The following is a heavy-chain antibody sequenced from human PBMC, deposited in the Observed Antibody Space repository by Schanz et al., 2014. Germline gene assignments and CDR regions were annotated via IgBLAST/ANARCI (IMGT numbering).Heavy chain of an antibody. J-gene: IGHJ6*02. CDR2: IWYDENNK. V-gene: IGHV3-33*01. CDR3: ARDFDDRRGYGSGYCLGDCMDV. Sequence: QVQMVESGGGVVQPGRSLRLSCAASGFAFSVYGMHWVRQAPGKGPEWVAVIWYDENNKYYADSVKGRFTMSRDNSKNTLYLHMNTLRSEDTAVYYCARDFDDRRGYGSGYCLGDCMDVWGQGTTVTVSS. CDR1: GFAFSVYG. D-gene: IGHD3-10*01.